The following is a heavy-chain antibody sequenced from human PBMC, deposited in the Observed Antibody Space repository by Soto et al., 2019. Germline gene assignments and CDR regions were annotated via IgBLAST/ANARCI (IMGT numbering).Heavy chain of an antibody. J-gene: IGHJ5*02. CDR2: IIPFFNTS. V-gene: IGHV1-69*01. Sequence: QEQLVQSGAEVKKPGSSVKVSCKASGDTFSSYAISWVRQAPGQGLDWMGGIIPFFNTSNYGQKFKGRVTITADESTSTAYMELSSLRSDDTAMYYCARESAYCGNPLACDSWGQGTLVIVSS. CDR3: ARESAYCGNPLACDS. D-gene: IGHD1-26*01. CDR1: GDTFSSYA.